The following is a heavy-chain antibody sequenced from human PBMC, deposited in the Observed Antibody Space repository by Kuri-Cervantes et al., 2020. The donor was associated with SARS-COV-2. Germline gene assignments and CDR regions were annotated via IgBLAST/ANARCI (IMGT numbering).Heavy chain of an antibody. Sequence: GESLKISCAASGFTFSSYGMHWVRQAPGKGLEWVAFIRYDGSNKYCADSVKGRFTIPRDNSKNTLYLQMNSLRAEDTAVYYCARESIAANLGAFDIWGQGTMVTVSS. CDR2: IRYDGSNK. J-gene: IGHJ3*02. CDR1: GFTFSSYG. D-gene: IGHD6-6*01. CDR3: ARESIAANLGAFDI. V-gene: IGHV3-30*02.